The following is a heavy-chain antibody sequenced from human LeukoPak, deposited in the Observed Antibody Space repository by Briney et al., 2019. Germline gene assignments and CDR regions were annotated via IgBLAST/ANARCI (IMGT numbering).Heavy chain of an antibody. Sequence: SETLSLTCTVSGGSISSYYWSWVRQPPGKGLEWIGYIYYSGSTNYNPSLKSRVTISVDTSKNQFSLKLSSVTAADTAVYYCARAGYQLPTNYYYYGMDVWGQGTTVTVSS. J-gene: IGHJ6*02. V-gene: IGHV4-59*01. CDR2: IYYSGST. D-gene: IGHD2-2*01. CDR3: ARAGYQLPTNYYYYGMDV. CDR1: GGSISSYY.